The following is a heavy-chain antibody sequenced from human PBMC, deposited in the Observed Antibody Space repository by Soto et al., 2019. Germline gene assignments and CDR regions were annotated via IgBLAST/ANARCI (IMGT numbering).Heavy chain of an antibody. CDR3: ARDPNDSSAYYHHYYYGMDV. V-gene: IGHV1-3*01. Sequence: QIQLMQSGAEVKKPGASVKVSCQASGYTFTSYGIHWVRQAPGQRLEWTGWINAGNGNTKYSEKFQGRVTITRDTAASTAYLELSSLRSEDTAVYYCARDPNDSSAYYHHYYYGMDVWGQVTTVTDSS. CDR2: INAGNGNT. D-gene: IGHD3-22*01. CDR1: GYTFTSYG. J-gene: IGHJ6*01.